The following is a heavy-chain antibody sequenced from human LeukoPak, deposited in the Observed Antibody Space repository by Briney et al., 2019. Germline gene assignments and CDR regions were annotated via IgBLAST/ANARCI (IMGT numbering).Heavy chain of an antibody. CDR1: GFTVSSNY. Sequence: GGSLRLSCAASGFTVSSNYMSLVRQAPGKGLEWVSVIYSGGSTYYADSVKGRFTISRDNSKNTLYLQMNSLRAEDTAVYYCARDQEYYYGMDVWGQGTTVTVSS. CDR2: IYSGGST. CDR3: ARDQEYYYGMDV. J-gene: IGHJ6*02. V-gene: IGHV3-53*01.